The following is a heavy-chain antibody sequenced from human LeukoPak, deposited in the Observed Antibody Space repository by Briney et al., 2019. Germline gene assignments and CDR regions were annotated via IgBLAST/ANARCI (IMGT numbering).Heavy chain of an antibody. CDR3: ARGYCSSTSCYRRYGGRECWFDY. CDR1: GFTFEDYG. Sequence: PGGSLRLSCAASGFTFEDYGMSWVRQAPGKGLEWVSGINWNGGSTGYADSVKGRFTISRDNAKNSLYLQLNSLRAEDMALYYCARGYCSSTSCYRRYGGRECWFDYWGQGTLVTVSS. D-gene: IGHD2-2*01. CDR2: INWNGGST. J-gene: IGHJ4*02. V-gene: IGHV3-20*04.